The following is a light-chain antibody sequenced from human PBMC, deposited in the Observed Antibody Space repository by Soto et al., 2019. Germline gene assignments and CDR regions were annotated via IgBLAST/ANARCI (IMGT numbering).Light chain of an antibody. CDR1: QSISSY. CDR2: AAS. Sequence: DIQMTQSPSSLSASVGDRVTITCRASQSISSYLNWYQQKPGKAPKLLIYAASSLQSGVPSRFSGSASGTDFTLTISSLQPEDFATYYCQQSYSSPLTLGQGTKV. V-gene: IGKV1-39*01. CDR3: QQSYSSPLT. J-gene: IGKJ1*01.